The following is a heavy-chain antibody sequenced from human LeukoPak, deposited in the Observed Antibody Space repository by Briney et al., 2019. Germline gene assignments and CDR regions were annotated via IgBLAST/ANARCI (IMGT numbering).Heavy chain of an antibody. CDR1: GGTFSSYA. CDR3: ARRPGYSSSWYHDY. J-gene: IGHJ4*02. Sequence: SVKVSCKASGGTFSSYAISWVRQAPGQGLEWMGGIIPIFGTANYAQKFQGRVTIAADESTSTAYMELSSLRSEDTAVYYCARRPGYSSSWYHDYWGQGTLVTVSS. CDR2: IIPIFGTA. D-gene: IGHD6-13*01. V-gene: IGHV1-69*13.